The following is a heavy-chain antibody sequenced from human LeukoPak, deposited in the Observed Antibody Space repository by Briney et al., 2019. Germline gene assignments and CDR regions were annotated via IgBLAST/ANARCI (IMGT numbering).Heavy chain of an antibody. V-gene: IGHV4-39*07. Sequence: SETLSLTCTVSGGSIRSSSYYWGWIRQPPGKGLEWTGSIYYSGSTYYNPSLKSRVTISGDTSKNQFSLKLNSVTAADTAVYYCASLGIRTWFDPWGRGTLVTVSS. CDR3: ASLGIRTWFDP. D-gene: IGHD7-27*01. CDR1: GGSIRSSSYY. J-gene: IGHJ5*02. CDR2: IYYSGST.